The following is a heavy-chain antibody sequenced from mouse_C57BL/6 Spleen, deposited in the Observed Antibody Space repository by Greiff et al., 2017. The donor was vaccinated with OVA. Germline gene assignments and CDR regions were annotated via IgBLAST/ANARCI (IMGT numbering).Heavy chain of an antibody. CDR3: GSSSYYAMDY. V-gene: IGHV1-4*01. J-gene: IGHJ4*01. Sequence: LQESGAELARPGASVKMSCKASGYTFTSYTMHWVKQRPGQGLEWIGYINPSSGYTKYNQKFKGKATLTADKSSSTAYMQLSSLTSEDSAVYYYGSSSYYAMDYWGQGTSVTVSS. D-gene: IGHD1-1*01. CDR2: INPSSGYT. CDR1: GYTFTSYT.